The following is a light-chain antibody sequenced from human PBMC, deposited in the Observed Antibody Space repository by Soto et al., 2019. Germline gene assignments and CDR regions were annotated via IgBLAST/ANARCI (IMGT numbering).Light chain of an antibody. CDR2: VNSDGSH. Sequence: QSVLTQSPSASASLGASVKLTCTLSSGLSSYTIAWHQQQPEKGPRYLMNVNSDGSHSKGDGIPDRFSGSSSGAERYLTISSLQSEDEADYYCQTWDTGIQVFGGGTKLTVL. CDR3: QTWDTGIQV. J-gene: IGLJ2*01. V-gene: IGLV4-69*01. CDR1: SGLSSYT.